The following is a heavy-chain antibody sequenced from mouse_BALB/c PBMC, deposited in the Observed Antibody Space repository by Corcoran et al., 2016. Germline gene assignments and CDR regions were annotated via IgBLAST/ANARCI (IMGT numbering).Heavy chain of an antibody. V-gene: IGHV1-18*01. J-gene: IGHJ2*01. CDR1: GYTFSDYN. CDR2: INPRSGGT. CDR3: ARWGITTFDY. Sequence: EVLLQQSGPELVKPGASVKIPCKASGYTFSDYNMAWVRQSHGKRLEWIGDINPRSGGTIYNQTFKGKATLTVDKSSSTAYMELRSLTSEDTAVYYCARWGITTFDYWGQGTTVTVSS. D-gene: IGHD1-1*01.